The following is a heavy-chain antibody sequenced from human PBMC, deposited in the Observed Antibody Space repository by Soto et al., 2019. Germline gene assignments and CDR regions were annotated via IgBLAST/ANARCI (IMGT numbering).Heavy chain of an antibody. CDR1: GFTFSSYG. CDR3: AKGYCSGSACFPDS. V-gene: IGHV3-30*18. D-gene: IGHD2-15*01. CDR2: ISYDGSNE. J-gene: IGHJ4*02. Sequence: QVQLVESGGGVVQPGRSLRLSCAASGFTFSSYGLYWVRQAPGKGLEWVAVISYDGSNENYVDSVKGRFTISRDNYKNTLYLQMNSLRAEDTAVYYGAKGYCSGSACFPDSWGQGTLVTVSS.